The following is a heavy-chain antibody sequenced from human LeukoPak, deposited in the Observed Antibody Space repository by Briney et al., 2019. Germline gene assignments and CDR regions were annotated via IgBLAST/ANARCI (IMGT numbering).Heavy chain of an antibody. D-gene: IGHD2-15*01. CDR2: ISAYNGVT. V-gene: IGHV1-18*01. Sequence: GASVKVSCKASGYTFTSYGITWVRQAPGQGLEWMGWISAYNGVTDYAQKFQDRITMTTDTSTSTAYMELRSLRSDDTAVFYCARDCSGASCSFDYWGQGTLVTVSS. J-gene: IGHJ4*02. CDR3: ARDCSGASCSFDY. CDR1: GYTFTSYG.